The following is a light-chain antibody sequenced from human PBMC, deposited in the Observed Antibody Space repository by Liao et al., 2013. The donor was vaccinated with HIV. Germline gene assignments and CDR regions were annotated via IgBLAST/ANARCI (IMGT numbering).Light chain of an antibody. J-gene: IGLJ2*01. Sequence: SYVLTQPPSVSVAPGKTARITCEGNNIGGKSVHWYQQKPGQAPVLVIYNDSERPSGTPERFSGSSSGTTVTLTISGAQAEDEADYYCQAWDSSTGVVFGGGTKLTVL. CDR1: NIGGKS. CDR3: QAWDSSTGVV. V-gene: IGLV3-21*01. CDR2: NDS.